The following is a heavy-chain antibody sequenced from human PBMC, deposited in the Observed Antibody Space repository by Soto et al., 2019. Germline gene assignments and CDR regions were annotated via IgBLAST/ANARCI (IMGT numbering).Heavy chain of an antibody. D-gene: IGHD3-9*01. CDR3: ARTYYDIVTGYYTFDY. V-gene: IGHV2-5*02. CDR1: GFSLSTSGVG. Sequence: QMTLKESGPTLVKPTQTLTLTCTFSGFSLSTSGVGVGWIRQPPGKALEWLALIYWDDDKRYSPSLKSRLTITKDTSKNQVVLTMTNMDPVDTATHYCARTYYDIVTGYYTFDYWGQGTLVTVSS. J-gene: IGHJ4*02. CDR2: IYWDDDK.